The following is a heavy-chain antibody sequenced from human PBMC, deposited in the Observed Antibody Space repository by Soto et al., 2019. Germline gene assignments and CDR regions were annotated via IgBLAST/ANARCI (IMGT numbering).Heavy chain of an antibody. D-gene: IGHD6-6*01. CDR3: SRAGSSSLFYYYYYMDV. J-gene: IGHJ6*03. CDR2: ISAYNGNT. V-gene: IGHV1-18*01. Sequence: QELEWMGWISAYNGNTNYAQKLQGRVTMTTDTSTSTAYMELRSLRSDDTAVYYCSRAGSSSLFYYYYYMDVRRKGTTVTVSS.